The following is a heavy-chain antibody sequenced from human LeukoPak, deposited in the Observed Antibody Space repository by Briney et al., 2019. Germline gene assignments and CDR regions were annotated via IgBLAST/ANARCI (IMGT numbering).Heavy chain of an antibody. CDR2: IHYSGST. J-gene: IGHJ4*02. Sequence: SETLSLTCTVSGVSISSYYWSWIRQPPGKGLEWIGFIHYSGSTNYNPSLKSRVTISVDTSKNQFSLKLTSVTAADTAVYYCARRVSSSSSGYDYWGQGTLVTVSS. V-gene: IGHV4-59*08. D-gene: IGHD6-6*01. CDR3: ARRVSSSSSGYDY. CDR1: GVSISSYY.